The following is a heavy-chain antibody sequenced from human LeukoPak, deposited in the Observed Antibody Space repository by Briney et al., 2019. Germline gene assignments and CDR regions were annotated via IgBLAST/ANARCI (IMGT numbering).Heavy chain of an antibody. J-gene: IGHJ4*02. CDR1: GFTFSSYS. CDR2: ISSSSSYI. V-gene: IGHV3-21*01. D-gene: IGHD3-10*01. CDR3: AREGVSGVNDY. Sequence: GGSLRLSCAASGFTFSSYSMNWVRKAPGKGLEWVSSISSSSSYIYYADSVKGRFTISRDNAKNSLYLQMNSLRAEDTAVYYCAREGVSGVNDYWGQGTLVTVSS.